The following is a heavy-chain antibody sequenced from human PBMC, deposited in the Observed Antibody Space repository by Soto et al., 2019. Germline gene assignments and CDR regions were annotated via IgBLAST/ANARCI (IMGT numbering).Heavy chain of an antibody. J-gene: IGHJ4*02. Sequence: ASVKVSFKVSGYTLTELSMHWVRQAPGKGLEWMGGFDPEDGETIYAQKFQGWVTMTRDTSISTAYMELSRLRSDDTAVYYCARGQDRNWGYVDYWGQGTLVTVSS. CDR3: ARGQDRNWGYVDY. CDR1: GYTLTELS. CDR2: FDPEDGET. D-gene: IGHD7-27*01. V-gene: IGHV1-24*01.